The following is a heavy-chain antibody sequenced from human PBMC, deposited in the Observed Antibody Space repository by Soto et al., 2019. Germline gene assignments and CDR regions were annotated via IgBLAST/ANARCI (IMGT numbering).Heavy chain of an antibody. Sequence: ASVKVSCKASGYTFTSYYMHWVRQAPGQGLEWMGIINPSGGSTSYAQKFQGRVTMTRDTSTSTVYMELSSLRSEDTAVYYCARERVTQVTAIPGYYFDYWGQGTLVTVSS. CDR2: INPSGGST. J-gene: IGHJ4*02. CDR3: ARERVTQVTAIPGYYFDY. D-gene: IGHD2-21*02. V-gene: IGHV1-46*01. CDR1: GYTFTSYY.